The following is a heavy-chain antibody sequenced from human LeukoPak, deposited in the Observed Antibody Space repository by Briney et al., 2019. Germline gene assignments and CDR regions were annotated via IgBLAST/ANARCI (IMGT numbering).Heavy chain of an antibody. CDR1: GFTFSSYG. D-gene: IGHD3-10*01. Sequence: PGGSLRLSCAASGFTFSSYGMHWVRQAPGKGLEWVAVISYDGSNKYYADSVKGRFTISRDNSKNTLYLQMNSLRAEDTAVYYCAKDPLGSGSSPIDYWGQGTLVTVSS. V-gene: IGHV3-30*18. CDR3: AKDPLGSGSSPIDY. CDR2: ISYDGSNK. J-gene: IGHJ4*02.